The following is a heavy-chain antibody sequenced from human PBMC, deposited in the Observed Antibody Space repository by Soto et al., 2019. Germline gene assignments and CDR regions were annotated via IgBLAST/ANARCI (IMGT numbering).Heavy chain of an antibody. D-gene: IGHD2-8*02. CDR2: ISGSDGKT. CDR1: GFSFGSYA. Sequence: GGSLRLSCAASGFSFGSYALSWVRQAPGKGLEWVSTISGSDGKTFYADSVKGRFSISIDTSQSTLYLQMNSLRADDTAMYYCARWCYLDYWGQGARVTVSS. V-gene: IGHV3-23*01. J-gene: IGHJ4*02. CDR3: ARWCYLDY.